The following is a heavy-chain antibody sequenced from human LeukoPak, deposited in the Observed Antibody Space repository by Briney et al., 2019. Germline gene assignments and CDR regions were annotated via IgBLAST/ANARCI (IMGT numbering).Heavy chain of an antibody. CDR1: GGSISSYY. CDR3: ARDLAYYYDSSGYYSLFDY. J-gene: IGHJ4*02. Sequence: SETLSLTCTVSGGSISSYYWSWIRQPAGKGLEWIGRIYTSGSTNYNPSLKRRVTMSVDTSKNQFSLKLSSVTAADTAVYYCARDLAYYYDSSGYYSLFDYWGQGTLVTVSS. D-gene: IGHD3-22*01. V-gene: IGHV4-4*07. CDR2: IYTSGST.